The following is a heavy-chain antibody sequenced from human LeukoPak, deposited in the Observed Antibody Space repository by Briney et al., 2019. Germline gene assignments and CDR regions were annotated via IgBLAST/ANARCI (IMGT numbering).Heavy chain of an antibody. CDR2: INTNTGNP. CDR3: ARPHSKRWLQFLAFDI. J-gene: IGHJ3*02. V-gene: IGHV7-4-1*02. CDR1: GYTFTSYA. D-gene: IGHD5-24*01. Sequence: ASVKVSCKASGYTFTSYAMNWVRQAPGQGLEWMGWINTNTGNPTYAQGFTGRFVFSLDTSVSTAYLQISSLKAEDTAVYYCARPHSKRWLQFLAFDIWGQGTMVTVSS.